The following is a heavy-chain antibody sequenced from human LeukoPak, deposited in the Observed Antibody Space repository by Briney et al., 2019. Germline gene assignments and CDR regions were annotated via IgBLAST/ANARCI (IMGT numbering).Heavy chain of an antibody. CDR1: GGSISNSSYY. Sequence: PSETLSLTCTVSGGSISNSSYYWGWIRQPPGKGLEWIGCIYYSGSTYYNPSLKSRVTISVDMSKSQFSLQLTSVTAADTAVYYCARSVGGALRTNWFDPWGQGTLVTVSS. V-gene: IGHV4-39*01. CDR2: IYYSGST. CDR3: ARSVGGALRTNWFDP. J-gene: IGHJ5*02. D-gene: IGHD3-16*01.